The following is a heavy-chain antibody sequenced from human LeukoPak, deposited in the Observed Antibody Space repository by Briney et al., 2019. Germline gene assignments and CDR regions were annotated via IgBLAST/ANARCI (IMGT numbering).Heavy chain of an antibody. J-gene: IGHJ5*02. Sequence: SETLSLTCAVYGGSFSGYYWSWIRQPPGKGLEWIGEINHSESTNYNPSLKSRVTISVDTSKNQFSLKLSSVIAADTAVYYCARGYQLLWGGWFDPWDQGTLVTVSS. D-gene: IGHD2-2*01. CDR3: ARGYQLLWGGWFDP. CDR2: INHSEST. CDR1: GGSFSGYY. V-gene: IGHV4-34*01.